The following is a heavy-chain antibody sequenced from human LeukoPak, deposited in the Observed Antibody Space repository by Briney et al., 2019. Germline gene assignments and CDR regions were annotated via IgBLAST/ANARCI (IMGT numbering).Heavy chain of an antibody. D-gene: IGHD3-10*01. J-gene: IGHJ4*02. Sequence: GRSLRLSCAASGFTFSSYGMHWVRQAPGKGLEWVAVISYDGSNKYYADSVKGRFTISRDNSKNTLYLQMNSLRAKDTAVYYCAKGLLRDGSGSPNYWGQGTLVTVSS. CDR2: ISYDGSNK. V-gene: IGHV3-30*18. CDR3: AKGLLRDGSGSPNY. CDR1: GFTFSSYG.